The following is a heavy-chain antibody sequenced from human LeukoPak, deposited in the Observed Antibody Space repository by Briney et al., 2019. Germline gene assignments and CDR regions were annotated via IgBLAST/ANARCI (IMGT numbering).Heavy chain of an antibody. V-gene: IGHV3-53*01. CDR3: ARDFYSGQFDY. J-gene: IGHJ4*02. Sequence: GGSLRLSCAASGFTVSTNYMTWVRQAPGKGLEWVSVIYADGSTYYADSVKGRFTISRDNSKNTLYLQMNSLRAEDTAVYYCARDFYSGQFDYWGQGTLVTVSS. CDR1: GFTVSTNY. D-gene: IGHD5-18*01. CDR2: IYADGST.